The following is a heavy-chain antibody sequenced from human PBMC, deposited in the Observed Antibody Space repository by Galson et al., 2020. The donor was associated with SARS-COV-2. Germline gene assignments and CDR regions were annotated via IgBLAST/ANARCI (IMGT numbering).Heavy chain of an antibody. J-gene: IGHJ4*02. Sequence: GESLKIYCAASGFTFSSYAMSWVRQAPGKGLEWVSSISGSGASTYYADSVKGRFTISRDNSKNTVYLQMNSLRAEDTGVYYCARVKYDVLTGTRSYYFNDWVQRTLVTVSS. CDR1: GFTFSSYA. V-gene: IGHV3-23*01. CDR2: ISGSGAST. D-gene: IGHD3-9*01. CDR3: ARVKYDVLTGTRSYYFND.